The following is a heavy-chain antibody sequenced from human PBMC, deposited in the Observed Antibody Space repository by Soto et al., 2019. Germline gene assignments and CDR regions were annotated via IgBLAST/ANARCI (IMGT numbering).Heavy chain of an antibody. Sequence: GSGPTLVNPTQTLTLTCTFSGFSLSTDDVGVGWIRQPPGKALDWLAVIYWDDDKRYSPSLKSRLTITKDTSKNQVLLTMTNMDPVDTATYFCARSKYSISSFDYWGQGALV. V-gene: IGHV2-5*02. CDR1: GFSLSTDDVG. D-gene: IGHD6-6*01. CDR3: ARSKYSISSFDY. J-gene: IGHJ4*02. CDR2: IYWDDDK.